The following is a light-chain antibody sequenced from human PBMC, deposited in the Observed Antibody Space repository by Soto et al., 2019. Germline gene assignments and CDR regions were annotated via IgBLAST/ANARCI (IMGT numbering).Light chain of an antibody. CDR2: DAS. CDR3: QQRSSWPPIT. Sequence: EIVMTQSPATLSVSPGEGATLSCRASQSVSNCLAWYQHKPGQAPRLLIYDASNRATGIPARFSGSGSGTDFTLTISSLEPEDFAVYYCQQRSSWPPITFGQGTRLEIK. J-gene: IGKJ5*01. V-gene: IGKV3-11*01. CDR1: QSVSNC.